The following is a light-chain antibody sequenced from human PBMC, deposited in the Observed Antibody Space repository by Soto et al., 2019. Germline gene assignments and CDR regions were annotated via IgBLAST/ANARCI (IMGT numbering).Light chain of an antibody. J-gene: IGLJ2*01. CDR3: SSYTSSSTPEVV. CDR1: SSDVGGYTY. CDR2: DVS. V-gene: IGLV2-14*01. Sequence: QSALTQPASVSGSPGQSITISCTGTSSDVGGYTYVSWYQQHPGKPPKLMIYDVSNRPSGVSNRFSGSKSGNTASLTISGLQAEDEADYYCSSYTSSSTPEVVFGGGTKLTVL.